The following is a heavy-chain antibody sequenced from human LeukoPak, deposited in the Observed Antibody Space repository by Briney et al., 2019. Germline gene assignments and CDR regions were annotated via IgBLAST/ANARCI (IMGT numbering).Heavy chain of an antibody. CDR2: ISYDGSNK. D-gene: IGHD2-21*01. V-gene: IGHV3-30*18. CDR1: GFTFSSYG. J-gene: IGHJ4*02. CDR3: AKDASPLRLLPTSPFDY. Sequence: GRSLRLSCAASGFTFSSYGMHWVRQAPGKGLEWVAVISYDGSNKYYADSVKGRFTISRDNSKNTLYLQMNSLRAEDTAVYYCAKDASPLRLLPTSPFDYWGQGTLVTVSS.